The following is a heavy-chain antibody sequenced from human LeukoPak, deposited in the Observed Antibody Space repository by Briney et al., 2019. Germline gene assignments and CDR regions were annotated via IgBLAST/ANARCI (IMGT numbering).Heavy chain of an antibody. CDR3: ARNDILTGYEYYFDY. D-gene: IGHD3-9*01. CDR1: GYTFTSYY. CDR2: INPSGGST. J-gene: IGHJ4*02. Sequence: ASVKVSCKASGYTFTSYYMHWVRQAPGQGLEWMGIINPSGGSTSYAQKFQGRVTMTRDMSTSTVYMELSSLRSEDTAVYYCARNDILTGYEYYFDYWGQGTLVTVSS. V-gene: IGHV1-46*01.